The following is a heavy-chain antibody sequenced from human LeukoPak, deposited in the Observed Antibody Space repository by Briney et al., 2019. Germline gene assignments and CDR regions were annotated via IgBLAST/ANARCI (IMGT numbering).Heavy chain of an antibody. V-gene: IGHV3-30*18. CDR1: GFSFSSYG. CDR2: ISYDGSNK. D-gene: IGHD1-26*01. J-gene: IGHJ4*02. Sequence: GGSLRLSCAASGFSFSSYGMHWVRQAPGKGLEWVAVISYDGSNKYYADSVKGRFTISRDNSKNTLYLQMNSLRAEDTAVYYCAKDAAGALDYWGQGTLVTVSS. CDR3: AKDAAGALDY.